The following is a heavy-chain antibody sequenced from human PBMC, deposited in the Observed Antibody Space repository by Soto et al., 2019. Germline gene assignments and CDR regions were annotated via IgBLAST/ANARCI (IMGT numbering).Heavy chain of an antibody. J-gene: IGHJ6*02. CDR3: ARDLKRYYDSSGYGYYYYGMDV. D-gene: IGHD3-22*01. CDR2: IIPIFGTA. Sequence: QVQLVQSGADVKKPGSSVKVACKASGGTFSSYAISWVRQAPGQGLEWMGGIIPIFGTANYAQKFQGRVTITADESPTKAYMELSSLRSEDTAVYYCARDLKRYYDSSGYGYYYYGMDVWGQGTTVTVSS. CDR1: GGTFSSYA. V-gene: IGHV1-69*01.